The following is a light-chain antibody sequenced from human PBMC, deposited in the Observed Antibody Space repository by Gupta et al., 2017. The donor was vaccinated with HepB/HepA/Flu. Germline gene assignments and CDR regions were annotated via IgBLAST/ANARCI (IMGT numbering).Light chain of an antibody. CDR2: GAS. J-gene: IGKJ1*01. CDR1: QSVSSSY. CDR3: QQYGSSPRT. Sequence: IVLTQSPGTLSLSPEERATLSCRASQSVSSSYLAWYQQKPGQAPRLLIYGASSRASGIPDRLSGSGSGTDFTLTISRLEPEDFAVYYCQQYGSSPRTFGQGTKVEIK. V-gene: IGKV3-20*01.